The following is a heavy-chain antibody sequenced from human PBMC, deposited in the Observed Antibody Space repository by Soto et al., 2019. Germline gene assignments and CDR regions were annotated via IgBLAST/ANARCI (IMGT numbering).Heavy chain of an antibody. J-gene: IGHJ5*02. CDR2: IKPISDTT. CDR3: ARDPSTVNKLIGVWFDP. CDR1: GDTFGRFT. V-gene: IGHV1-69*13. D-gene: IGHD4-4*01. Sequence: VASVKVSCKASGDTFGRFTINWVRQAPGQGLEWMGGIKPISDTTTYAQRFQGRVTFTADASTSTVYMELSSLRSEDTAMYYCARDPSTVNKLIGVWFDPWGQGTLVTVSS.